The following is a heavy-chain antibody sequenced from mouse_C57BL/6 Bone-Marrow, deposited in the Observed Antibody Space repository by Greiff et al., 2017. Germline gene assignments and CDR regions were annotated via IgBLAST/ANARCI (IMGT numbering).Heavy chain of an antibody. V-gene: IGHV1-7*01. CDR2: INPSSGYT. D-gene: IGHD3-2*02. Sequence: QVQLQQSGAELAKPGASVKLSCKASGYTFTSYWMHWVKQRPGQGLEWIGYINPSSGYTKYNQKFKDKATLTADKSSSTAYMQLSSLTYEYSAVYYCAKGQLRAWFAYWGQGTLVTVSA. CDR1: GYTFTSYW. CDR3: AKGQLRAWFAY. J-gene: IGHJ3*01.